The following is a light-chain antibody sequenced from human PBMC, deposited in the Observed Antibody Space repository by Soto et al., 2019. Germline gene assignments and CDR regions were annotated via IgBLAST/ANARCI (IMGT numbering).Light chain of an antibody. V-gene: IGKV3-15*01. CDR1: QSVSSK. Sequence: EIVMTQSPATLSVSPGERATLSCRASQSVSSKLAWYQQKPGQAPRLLIYGASTRATGIPDRFSGSGSGTEFTLTISSLQSEDYAVYYCQQYNNWPPTFGQGTKV. CDR3: QQYNNWPPT. CDR2: GAS. J-gene: IGKJ1*01.